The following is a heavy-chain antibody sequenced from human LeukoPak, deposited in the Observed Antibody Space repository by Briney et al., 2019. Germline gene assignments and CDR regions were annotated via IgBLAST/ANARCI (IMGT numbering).Heavy chain of an antibody. CDR3: VRRAKGNSYFDP. D-gene: IGHD4-23*01. V-gene: IGHV6-1*01. CDR1: GDSVSSGSSS. J-gene: IGHJ5*02. Sequence: SQTLSLTCAISGDSVSSGSSSWHWIRQSPSRGLEWLGRTYYTSKWTGDSALSVRSRIAITPDTSKNQFTLQLNSVTGDDTAVYYCVRRAKGNSYFDPWGQGTLVVVSS. CDR2: TYYTSKWTG.